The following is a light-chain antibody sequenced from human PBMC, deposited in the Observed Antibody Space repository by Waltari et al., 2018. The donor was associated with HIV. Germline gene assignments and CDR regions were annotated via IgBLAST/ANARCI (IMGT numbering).Light chain of an antibody. CDR1: QSLLHTNGYNY. CDR2: LGS. V-gene: IGKV2-28*01. CDR3: MQALQTPNT. Sequence: DIVMTQSPLSLHVTPGAPASISCRSSQSLLHTNGYNYLDWFLQKPGQSPQLLFYLGSSRASGVPDRFSGGGSGTEFTLKISRVEAEDVGVYYCMQALQTPNTFGQGTKLEIK. J-gene: IGKJ2*01.